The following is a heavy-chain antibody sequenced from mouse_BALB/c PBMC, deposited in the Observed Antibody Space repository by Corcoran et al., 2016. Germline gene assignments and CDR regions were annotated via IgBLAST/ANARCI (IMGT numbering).Heavy chain of an antibody. D-gene: IGHD1-1*01. Sequence: QIQLVQSGPELKMPGETVKISCKASGYTFTNYGVNWVKQAPGKGLKWMGWINTYTGEPTYADDFKGRFAFSLETSASTAYLQINNLKNEDTATYVCARYTTVVAPYYFDYWGQGTTLTVSS. CDR3: ARYTTVVAPYYFDY. V-gene: IGHV9-3-1*01. CDR1: GYTFTNYG. J-gene: IGHJ2*01. CDR2: INTYTGEP.